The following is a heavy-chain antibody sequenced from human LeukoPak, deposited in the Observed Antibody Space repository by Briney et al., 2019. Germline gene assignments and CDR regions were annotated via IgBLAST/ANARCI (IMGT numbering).Heavy chain of an antibody. CDR1: GYTFTGYY. CDR2: MNPNSGNT. D-gene: IGHD3-22*01. J-gene: IGHJ5*02. CDR3: ARGRGYYDSSGYYYWFDP. Sequence: GASVKVSCKASGYTFTGYYMHWVRQAPGQGLEWMGWMNPNSGNTGYAQKFQGRVTMTRNTSISTAYMELSSLRSEDTAVYYCARGRGYYDSSGYYYWFDPWGQGTLVTVSS. V-gene: IGHV1-8*02.